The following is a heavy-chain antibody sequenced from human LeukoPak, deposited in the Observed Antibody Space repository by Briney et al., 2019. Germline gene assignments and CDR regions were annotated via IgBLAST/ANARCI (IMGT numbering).Heavy chain of an antibody. CDR1: GFTFSSYW. V-gene: IGHV3-7*01. J-gene: IGHJ5*02. CDR2: IKQDGSEK. CDR3: ARDRNDYYDFWSGLDP. D-gene: IGHD3-3*01. Sequence: GGSLRLSCAASGFTFSSYWMSWVRQAPGEGLEWVANIKQDGSEKYYVDSVKGRFTISRDNAKKSLYLQMNSLRAEDTAVYYCARDRNDYYDFWSGLDPWGQGTLVTVSS.